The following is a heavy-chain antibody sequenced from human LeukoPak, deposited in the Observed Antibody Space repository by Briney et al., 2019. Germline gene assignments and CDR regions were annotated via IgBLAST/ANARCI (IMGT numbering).Heavy chain of an antibody. V-gene: IGHV3-15*07. J-gene: IGHJ6*02. CDR2: IKSKTDGGTT. Sequence: GGSLRLSCAASGFTFSNAWMNWARQAPGKGLEWVGRIKSKTDGGTTDYAAPVKGRFTISRDDSKNTLYLQMNSLKTEDTAVYYCTTSTSIVVVTATRGNYYYYGMDVWGQGTTVTVSS. CDR3: TTSTSIVVVTATRGNYYYYGMDV. D-gene: IGHD2-21*02. CDR1: GFTFSNAW.